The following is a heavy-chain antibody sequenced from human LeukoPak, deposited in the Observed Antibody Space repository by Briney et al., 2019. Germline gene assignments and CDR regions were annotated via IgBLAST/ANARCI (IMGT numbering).Heavy chain of an antibody. Sequence: PGGSLGPSCAASGFPFSTYAMYWVRQGPGKGLEWVSGINWDGSTTTYAESVRGRFTISRDNAKNSLYLQMNSLRVDDTALYYCARRTRGPDAFDIWGQGTLVTVSS. CDR3: ARRTRGPDAFDI. CDR1: GFPFSTYA. D-gene: IGHD3/OR15-3a*01. CDR2: INWDGSTT. J-gene: IGHJ3*02. V-gene: IGHV3-20*04.